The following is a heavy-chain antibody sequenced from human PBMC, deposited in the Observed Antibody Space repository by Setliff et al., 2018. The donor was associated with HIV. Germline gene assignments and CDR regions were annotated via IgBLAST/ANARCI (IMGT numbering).Heavy chain of an antibody. CDR2: VFYRGTV. Sequence: SETLSLTCSVPGVSVNNGYYWTWIRQRPGQGLEWLGYVFYRGTVSYNPSLKSRLTIVVDKPTNKVSLKLTSVTAADTGTYYCGHQSDVTAVVDYWGQGTQVTVSS. D-gene: IGHD2-21*02. CDR1: GVSVNNGYY. J-gene: IGHJ4*02. CDR3: GHQSDVTAVVDY. V-gene: IGHV4-31*02.